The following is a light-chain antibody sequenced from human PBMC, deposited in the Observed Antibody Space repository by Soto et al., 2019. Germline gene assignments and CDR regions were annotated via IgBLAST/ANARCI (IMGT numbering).Light chain of an antibody. CDR1: QSVSTVF. CDR3: QYYGTSPHT. V-gene: IGKV3-20*01. Sequence: EIVLTQSPATLSLSPGERATLSCRASQSVSTVFLAWYQHKPGQSPRFLLYGASTRATGIPDRFSGSGSGTDFTLTISRLEPEDFAVYYCQYYGTSPHTFGGGTKVEIK. J-gene: IGKJ4*01. CDR2: GAS.